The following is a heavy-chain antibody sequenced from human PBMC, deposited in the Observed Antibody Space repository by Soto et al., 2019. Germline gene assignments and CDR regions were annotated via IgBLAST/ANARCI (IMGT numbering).Heavy chain of an antibody. J-gene: IGHJ4*02. V-gene: IGHV5-10-1*01. CDR3: ARQIYDSDTGPNFQYYFDS. Sequence: GESLKISCKGSGYGFAGYWITWVRQKPGKGLEWMGRIDPSDSQTYYSPSFRGHVTISVTKSITTVFLQWSSLRASDTAMYYCARQIYDSDTGPNFQYYFDSWGQGTPVTVSS. CDR2: IDPSDSQT. CDR1: GYGFAGYW. D-gene: IGHD3-22*01.